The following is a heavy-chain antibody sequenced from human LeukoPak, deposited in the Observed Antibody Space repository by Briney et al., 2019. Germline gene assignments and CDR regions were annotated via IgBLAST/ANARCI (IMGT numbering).Heavy chain of an antibody. CDR2: ISDSGVTA. D-gene: IGHD3-16*01. V-gene: IGHV3-23*01. Sequence: GGSLRLSCAASGFTFSNYAMSWVRQAPGQGLDWVSAISDSGVTAYYADSVKGRFTISRDNSKSALYLQMNSLRAEDTAVYYCANLNAPYWGNFDYWGQGTLVTVSS. CDR1: GFTFSNYA. J-gene: IGHJ4*02. CDR3: ANLNAPYWGNFDY.